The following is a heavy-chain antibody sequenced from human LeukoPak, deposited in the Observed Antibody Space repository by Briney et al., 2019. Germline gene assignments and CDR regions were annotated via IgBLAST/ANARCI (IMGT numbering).Heavy chain of an antibody. CDR3: ARTDSYYYGSESRSLDY. D-gene: IGHD3-10*01. CDR1: GYTFTGYY. J-gene: IGHJ4*02. CDR2: INPNSGGT. V-gene: IGHV1-2*06. Sequence: PGASVKVSCKASGYTFTGYYLHWVRQAPGQGLEWMGRINPNSGGTNYAQKFQGRVTMTRDTSISTAYVELSRLRSDDTAVYFCARTDSYYYGSESRSLDYWGQGTLVTVSS.